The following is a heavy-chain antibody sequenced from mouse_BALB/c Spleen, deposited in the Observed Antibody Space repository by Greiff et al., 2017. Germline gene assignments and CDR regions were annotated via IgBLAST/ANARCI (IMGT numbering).Heavy chain of an antibody. V-gene: IGHV5-17*02. CDR3: ASEGYQFAY. CDR1: GFTFSSFG. D-gene: IGHD2-3*01. CDR2: ISSGSSTI. J-gene: IGHJ3*01. Sequence: EVMLVESGGGLVQPGGSRKLSCAASGFTFSSFGMHWVRQAPEKGLEWVAYISSGSSTIYYADTVKGRFTISRDNPKNTLFLQMTSLRSEDTAMYYCASEGYQFAYWGQGTLVTVSA.